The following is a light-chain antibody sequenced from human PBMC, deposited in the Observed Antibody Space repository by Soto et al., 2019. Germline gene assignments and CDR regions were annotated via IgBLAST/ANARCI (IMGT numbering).Light chain of an antibody. CDR3: QSYDSSLSGVV. CDR2: GDS. CDR1: SSNIGANFD. Sequence: QSVLTQPPSMSGAPGQRVTISCTGSSSNIGANFDVHWYQQLPGTAPKLLIYGDSNRPSGVPDRFSGSKSGSSASLAITGLQAEDEADYYCQSYDSSLSGVVFGGGTKLTVL. J-gene: IGLJ2*01. V-gene: IGLV1-40*01.